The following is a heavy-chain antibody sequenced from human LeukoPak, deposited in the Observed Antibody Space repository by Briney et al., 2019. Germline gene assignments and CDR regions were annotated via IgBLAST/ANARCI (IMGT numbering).Heavy chain of an antibody. Sequence: PSETLSLTCAVYGGSFSDYYWSWIRQPPGKGLEWIGEINHSGSTNYNPSLKSRVTISVDTSKNQFSLKLSSVTAADTAVYYCARERDSTTLLRYGMDVWGKGTTVTVSS. CDR2: INHSGST. J-gene: IGHJ6*04. V-gene: IGHV4-34*01. CDR3: ARERDSTTLLRYGMDV. D-gene: IGHD2/OR15-2a*01. CDR1: GGSFSDYY.